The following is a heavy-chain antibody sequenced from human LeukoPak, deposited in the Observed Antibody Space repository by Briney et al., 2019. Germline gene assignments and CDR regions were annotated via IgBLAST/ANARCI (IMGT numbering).Heavy chain of an antibody. CDR1: GGSFSGYY. D-gene: IGHD3-16*02. CDR3: ARGRYVWGSDRAYLDY. Sequence: SETLSLTCAVYGGSFSGYYWSWIRQPPGKGLEWIGEINHSGSTNYNPSLKSRVTISVDTSKNQFSLKLSSVTAADTAVYYCARGRYVWGSDRAYLDYWGQGTLVTVSS. CDR2: INHSGST. J-gene: IGHJ4*02. V-gene: IGHV4-34*01.